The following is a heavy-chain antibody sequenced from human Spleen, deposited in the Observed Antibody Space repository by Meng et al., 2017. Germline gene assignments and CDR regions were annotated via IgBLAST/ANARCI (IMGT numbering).Heavy chain of an antibody. V-gene: IGHV3-66*02. CDR1: GFTVSTNS. Sequence: EVQLGESGGGLVQPGGSLRLSCAASGFTVSTNSMSWVRQAPGMGLEWVSVIYSDGRTYHADSVKGRFTISRDNSKNTLYLQMNSLRPEDTAVYYCAGRSSGLEGPWGQGTLVTVSS. CDR3: AGRSSGLEGP. J-gene: IGHJ5*02. CDR2: IYSDGRT. D-gene: IGHD6-19*01.